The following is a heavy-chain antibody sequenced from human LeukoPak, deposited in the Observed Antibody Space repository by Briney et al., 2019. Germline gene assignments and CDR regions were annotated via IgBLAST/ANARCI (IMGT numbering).Heavy chain of an antibody. Sequence: PGGSLRLSCAASGFTFSNAWMSWVRQAPGKGLEWVGRIKSKTDGGTTDYAAPVKGRFTISRDDSKNTLYLQMNSLKTEDTAVYYCARAPGANGPFSYYFDYWGQGTLVTVSS. J-gene: IGHJ4*02. D-gene: IGHD1-26*01. CDR2: IKSKTDGGTT. CDR3: ARAPGANGPFSYYFDY. CDR1: GFTFSNAW. V-gene: IGHV3-15*01.